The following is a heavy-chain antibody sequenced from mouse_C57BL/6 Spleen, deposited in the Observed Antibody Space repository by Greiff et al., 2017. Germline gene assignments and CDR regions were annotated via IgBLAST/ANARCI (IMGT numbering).Heavy chain of an antibody. CDR3: ARSGYYYGSSHFPCAMDY. Sequence: VQLQQPGAELVMPGASVKLSCKASGYTFTSYWMHWVKQRPGQGLEWIGEIDPSDSYTNYNQKFKGKSTLTVDKSSSTAYMQLSSLTSEDSAVYYCARSGYYYGSSHFPCAMDYWGQGTSVTVSS. CDR2: IDPSDSYT. J-gene: IGHJ4*01. CDR1: GYTFTSYW. D-gene: IGHD1-1*01. V-gene: IGHV1-69*01.